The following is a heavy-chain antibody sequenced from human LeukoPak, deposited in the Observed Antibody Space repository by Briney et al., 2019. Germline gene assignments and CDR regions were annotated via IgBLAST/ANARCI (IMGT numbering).Heavy chain of an antibody. CDR1: GGSISSYY. Sequence: SETLSLTCTVSGGSISSYYWSWIRQPPGKGLEWIGYIYYSGSTNYNPSLKSRVTISVDTSKNQFSLKLSSVTAADTAVYYCARRYGGYGTPRTWGQGTLVTVSS. D-gene: IGHD4-17*01. CDR2: IYYSGST. V-gene: IGHV4-59*12. CDR3: ARRYGGYGTPRT. J-gene: IGHJ4*02.